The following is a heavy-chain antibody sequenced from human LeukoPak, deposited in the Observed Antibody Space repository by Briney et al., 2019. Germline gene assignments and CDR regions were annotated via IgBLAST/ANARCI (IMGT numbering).Heavy chain of an antibody. Sequence: GGSLRLSCAASGFTVISNYMSWVRQAPGKGLEWVSVIYGGGSTYYADSVKGRFTISRDNSKNTLYLQMNSLRAEDTAVYYCATEALRPYPAFDSWGHGTLVTVSS. D-gene: IGHD3-16*01. CDR3: ATEALRPYPAFDS. CDR1: GFTVISNY. CDR2: IYGGGST. V-gene: IGHV3-66*01. J-gene: IGHJ4*01.